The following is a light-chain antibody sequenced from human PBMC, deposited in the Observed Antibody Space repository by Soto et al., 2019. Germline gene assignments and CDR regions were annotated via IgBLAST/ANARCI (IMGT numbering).Light chain of an antibody. J-gene: IGKJ5*01. CDR1: QSVPKSY. V-gene: IGKV3-20*01. Sequence: IVLTQSPGTLSLSPGERATLSCRASQSVPKSYLGWYQQRPGQALRLLIYDVSNRATGIPDRFSGSESGTDYTLTISRLDPEDFAVYYCHQYAWSPLTFGQGTRLEIK. CDR2: DVS. CDR3: HQYAWSPLT.